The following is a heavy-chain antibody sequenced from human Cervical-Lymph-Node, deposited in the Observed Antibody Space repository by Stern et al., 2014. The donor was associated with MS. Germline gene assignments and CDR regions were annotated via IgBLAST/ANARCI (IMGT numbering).Heavy chain of an antibody. CDR3: ARQRYFDY. CDR1: GYTFTSYW. V-gene: IGHV5-51*01. Sequence: EVQLVESGPEVKRPGESLKISCQASGYTFTSYWIGWVRQMPGKGLEWIAIIFPGGSAIRYSPSFQAPVTIPADKSSSTAYLQWNNLKASDTAIYYCARQRYFDYWGQGTLVTVSS. CDR2: IFPGGSAI. J-gene: IGHJ4*02.